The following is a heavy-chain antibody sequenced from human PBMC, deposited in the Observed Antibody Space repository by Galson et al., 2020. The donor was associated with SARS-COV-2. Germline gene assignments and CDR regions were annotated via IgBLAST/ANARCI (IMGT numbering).Heavy chain of an antibody. CDR3: ALMITGRFDP. J-gene: IGHJ5*02. Sequence: SETLSLTCAVSGDSMRNDNYYWNWIRQSPGKGLEYIGYIFHTGSTYYSPSFESRVDMSLDTSKNQFSLKLRSVTAADTAVYYCALMITGRFDPWGRGALVTVSS. V-gene: IGHV4-30-4*01. CDR2: IFHTGST. D-gene: IGHD3-22*01. CDR1: GDSMRNDNYY.